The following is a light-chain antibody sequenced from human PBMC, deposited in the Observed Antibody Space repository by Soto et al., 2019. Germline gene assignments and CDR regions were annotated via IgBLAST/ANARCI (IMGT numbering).Light chain of an antibody. CDR3: QLYYYSLYS. V-gene: IGKV3-20*01. Sequence: EIVLPQFPGMLSLSPGERAALSCRASQSVSSSYLAWYQQKPGQPPRLLICGASSRATGIPDRFCGGGSGTDFTLTISGLQPEDCAVYYCQLYYYSLYSFGQGTKLDIK. CDR1: QSVSSSY. J-gene: IGKJ2*01. CDR2: GAS.